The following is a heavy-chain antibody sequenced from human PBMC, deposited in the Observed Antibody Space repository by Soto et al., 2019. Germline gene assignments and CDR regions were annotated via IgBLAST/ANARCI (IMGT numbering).Heavy chain of an antibody. CDR1: GFTFSSYG. J-gene: IGHJ6*02. CDR3: AKDRAPGRLRFLEWPWYGMDV. D-gene: IGHD3-3*01. V-gene: IGHV3-30*18. CDR2: ISYDGSNK. Sequence: GGSLRLSCAASGFTFSSYGMHWVRQAPGKGLEWVAVISYDGSNKYYADSVKGRFTISRDNSKNTLYLQMNSLRAEDTAVYYCAKDRAPGRLRFLEWPWYGMDVWGQGTTVTVSS.